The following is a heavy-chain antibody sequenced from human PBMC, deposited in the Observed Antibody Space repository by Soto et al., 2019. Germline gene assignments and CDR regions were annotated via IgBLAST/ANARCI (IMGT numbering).Heavy chain of an antibody. D-gene: IGHD6-13*01. CDR1: GGTFSSYT. CDR3: AYSSSWRADY. CDR2: IIPILGIA. Sequence: QVQLVQSGAEVKKPGSSVKVSCKASGGTFSSYTISWVRQAPGQGIEWMGRIIPILGIANYAQKFQGRVTITADKYTSTAYMELSSLRSEDTAVYYCAYSSSWRADYWGQGTLVTVSS. V-gene: IGHV1-69*02. J-gene: IGHJ4*02.